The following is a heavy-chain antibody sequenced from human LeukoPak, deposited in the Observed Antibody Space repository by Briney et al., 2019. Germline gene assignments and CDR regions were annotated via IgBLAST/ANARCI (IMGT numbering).Heavy chain of an antibody. D-gene: IGHD6-13*01. Sequence: SETLSLTCSVSGGSISSYYWSWIRQPPGKGLEWIGYIYYSGSTNYNPSLKSRVTISVDTSKNQFSLKLNSVTAADTAVYYCARAAGTNLFDYWGQGTLVTVSS. CDR3: ARAAGTNLFDY. CDR2: IYYSGST. J-gene: IGHJ4*02. V-gene: IGHV4-59*01. CDR1: GGSISSYY.